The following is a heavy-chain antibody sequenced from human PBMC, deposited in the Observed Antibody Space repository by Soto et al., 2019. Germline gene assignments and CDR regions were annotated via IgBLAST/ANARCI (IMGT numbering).Heavy chain of an antibody. D-gene: IGHD6-13*01. CDR1: GFTFSSYG. J-gene: IGHJ4*02. V-gene: IGHV3-30*18. CDR3: AKRIPGIAAAGSDY. Sequence: GGSLRLSCAASGFTFSSYGMHWVRQAPGKGLEWVAVISYDGSNKYYADSVKGRFTISRDNSKNTLYLQMNSLRAEDTAVYYCAKRIPGIAAAGSDYWGQGTLVTVSS. CDR2: ISYDGSNK.